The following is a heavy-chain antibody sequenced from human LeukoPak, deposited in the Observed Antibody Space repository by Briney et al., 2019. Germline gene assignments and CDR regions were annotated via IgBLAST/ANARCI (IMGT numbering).Heavy chain of an antibody. CDR1: GFTFSSNA. CDR3: AKGRSYMDV. CDR2: LSGSGGSM. Sequence: GGSLRLPCAASGFTFSSNAMSWVRQAPGKGLEWISGLSGSGGSMYYADSVKGRFTISRDTSKNTLYLQMKSLRAEDTAVYYCAKGRSYMDVWGKGTTVTVSS. V-gene: IGHV3-23*01. J-gene: IGHJ6*03.